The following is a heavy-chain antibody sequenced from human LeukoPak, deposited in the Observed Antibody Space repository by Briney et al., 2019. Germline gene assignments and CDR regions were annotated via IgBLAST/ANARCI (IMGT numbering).Heavy chain of an antibody. CDR2: VNPNSGGR. V-gene: IGHV1-2*02. CDR1: GYTFTGYY. J-gene: IGHJ4*02. D-gene: IGHD6-13*01. CDR3: ARSQWGIASAGLDY. Sequence: GASVKVSCKASGYTFTGYYIHWVRQAPGQGLEWMGWVNPNSGGRNYAQKFQGRVTMTRDTTIITAYMELSSLRSDDTAVYYCARSQWGIASAGLDYWGQGTLVSVSS.